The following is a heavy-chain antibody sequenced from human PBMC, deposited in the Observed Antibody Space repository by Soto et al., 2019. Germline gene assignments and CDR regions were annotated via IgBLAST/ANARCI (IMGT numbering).Heavy chain of an antibody. V-gene: IGHV4-38-2*02. J-gene: IGHJ4*02. D-gene: IGHD5-18*01. CDR1: HDSVSSGYG. Sequence: PSAPLCLPRAVPHDSVSSGYGWAWIRQPPGKGLEWIGSIHHSGSTYYNPSLKSRVTILVDSSKNQFSLKVRSVTAADTAGYYWEKDLGQRAMAHWGPRTQVPVSS. CDR3: EKDLGQRAMAH. CDR2: IHHSGST.